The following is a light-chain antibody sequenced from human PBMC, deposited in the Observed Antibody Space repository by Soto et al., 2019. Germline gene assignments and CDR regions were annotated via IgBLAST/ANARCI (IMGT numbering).Light chain of an antibody. CDR2: EVS. V-gene: IGLV2-14*01. CDR1: SSDVGGYNY. Sequence: QSALTQPASVSGSPGQSITISCTGTSSDVGGYNYVSWYQQHPGKAPKLMIYEVSNRPSGVSNRFSGSKSGNTASLTISGLQAEDEADYYCSSYTSSSTLYVFATGSTATVL. CDR3: SSYTSSSTLYV. J-gene: IGLJ1*01.